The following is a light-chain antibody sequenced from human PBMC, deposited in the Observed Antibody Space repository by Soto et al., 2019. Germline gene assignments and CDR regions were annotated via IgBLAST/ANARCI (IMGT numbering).Light chain of an antibody. V-gene: IGLV1-51*01. CDR1: NSNIGNNY. CDR3: GTWDSSLSAYV. CDR2: DNN. J-gene: IGLJ1*01. Sequence: QSVLTQPPSVSAAPGQTVTISCSGSNSNIGNNYVSWSQQLPGTAPKLLIYDNNKRPSGIPDRSSGSKSGTSATLGITGLQTGDEADYYCGTWDSSLSAYVFGTGTKVTVL.